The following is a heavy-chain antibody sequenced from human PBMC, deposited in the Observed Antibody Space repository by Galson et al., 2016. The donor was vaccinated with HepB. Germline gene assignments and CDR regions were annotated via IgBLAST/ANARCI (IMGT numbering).Heavy chain of an antibody. CDR2: INYSGST. CDR1: GGSISSGRFF. V-gene: IGHV4-31*03. CDR3: ARGQSFDY. Sequence: TLSLTCNVSGGSISSGRFFWSWIRQHPGKGLECIGYINYSGSTYYNPSLKSRVTMSVDTSKNQFSLRLSAVTAADTAIYYCARGQSFDYWGQGTLVTVSS. D-gene: IGHD6-19*01. J-gene: IGHJ4*02.